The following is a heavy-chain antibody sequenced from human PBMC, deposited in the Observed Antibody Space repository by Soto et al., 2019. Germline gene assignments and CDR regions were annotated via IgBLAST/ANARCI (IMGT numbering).Heavy chain of an antibody. Sequence: VRLVESGGGVVQPGRSLRLSCTASGFSFSSYAMYWFRQPPGKGLEWVAVISKDGMNKNYADSVKGRVTVSRDNANYSLDLQLNSLRGEDTAMYYCARDKYSSDYFVKWFEPWGQGALVTVSS. CDR1: GFSFSSYA. D-gene: IGHD6-19*01. CDR3: ARDKYSSDYFVKWFEP. V-gene: IGHV3-30*04. CDR2: ISKDGMNK. J-gene: IGHJ5*02.